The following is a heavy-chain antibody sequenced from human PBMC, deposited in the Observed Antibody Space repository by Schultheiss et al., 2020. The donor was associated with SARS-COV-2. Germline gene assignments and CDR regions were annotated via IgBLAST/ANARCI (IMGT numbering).Heavy chain of an antibody. V-gene: IGHV3-7*03. Sequence: GGSLRLSCAASGFTFSTYWMSWVRQAPGKGLEWVANIKQDGSEKYYVDSVKGRFTISRDNAKNSLYLQMNSLRAEDTAVYYCARDMIQVWPRRTFDYWGQGTLVTVSS. J-gene: IGHJ4*02. CDR3: ARDMIQVWPRRTFDY. CDR1: GFTFSTYW. D-gene: IGHD3-16*01. CDR2: IKQDGSEK.